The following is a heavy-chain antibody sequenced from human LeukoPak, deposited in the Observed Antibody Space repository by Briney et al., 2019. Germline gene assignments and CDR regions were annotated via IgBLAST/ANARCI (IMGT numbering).Heavy chain of an antibody. J-gene: IGHJ1*01. V-gene: IGHV1-2*02. CDR1: GYTFSGYY. CDR2: INPNSGGT. CDR3: ARGYPLSTTAAGTYFQH. D-gene: IGHD6-13*01. Sequence: ASVKVSCKASGYTFSGYYMHWVRQAPGQGLEWMGWINPNSGGTNYAQKFQGRVTMTRDTSISTAYMELSRLRSDDTAVYYCARGYPLSTTAAGTYFQHWGQGTLVTVSS.